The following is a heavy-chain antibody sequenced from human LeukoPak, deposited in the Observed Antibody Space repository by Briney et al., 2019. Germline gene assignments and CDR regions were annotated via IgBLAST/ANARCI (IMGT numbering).Heavy chain of an antibody. CDR2: IIPIFGTA. CDR1: GGTFSSYA. Sequence: ASVKVSCKASGGTFSSYAISWVRQAPGQGLEWMGGIIPIFGTANYAQKFQGRVTITTDESTSTAYMELSSLRSEDTAVYYCATDDRQVCGSGSYSDYWGQGTLVTVSS. CDR3: ATDDRQVCGSGSYSDY. J-gene: IGHJ4*02. D-gene: IGHD3-10*01. V-gene: IGHV1-69*05.